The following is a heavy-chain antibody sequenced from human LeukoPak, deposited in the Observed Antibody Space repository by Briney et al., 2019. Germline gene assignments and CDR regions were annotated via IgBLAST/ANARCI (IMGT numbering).Heavy chain of an antibody. CDR3: TAYSNSKGALNYYYYYYMDV. V-gene: IGHV3-73*01. J-gene: IGHJ6*03. Sequence: PGGSLRLSCAASGFTFSGSAMHWVRQASGKGLEWVGRIRSKANSYATAYAASVKGRFTISRDDSKNTAYLQMNSLKTEDTAVYYCTAYSNSKGALNYYYYYYMDVWGKGTTVTVSS. CDR1: GFTFSGSA. CDR2: IRSKANSYAT. D-gene: IGHD4-11*01.